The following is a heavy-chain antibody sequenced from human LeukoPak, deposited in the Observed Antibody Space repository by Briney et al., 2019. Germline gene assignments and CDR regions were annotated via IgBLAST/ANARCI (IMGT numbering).Heavy chain of an antibody. CDR3: AKTAFGYYDSSGSIDY. V-gene: IGHV3-30*02. CDR2: IRYDGSNK. Sequence: GGSLRLSCAASGFTFSSYGMHWVRQAPGKGLEWVAFIRYDGSNKYYADSVKGRFTISRDNSKNTLYLQMNSLRAEDTAVYYCAKTAFGYYDSSGSIDYWGQGTLVTVSS. D-gene: IGHD3-22*01. CDR1: GFTFSSYG. J-gene: IGHJ4*02.